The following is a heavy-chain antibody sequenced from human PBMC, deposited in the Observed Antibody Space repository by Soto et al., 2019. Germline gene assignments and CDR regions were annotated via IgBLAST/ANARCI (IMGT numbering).Heavy chain of an antibody. CDR3: AKTDIVLVPAAMPYYYGMDV. CDR2: ISYDGSNK. Sequence: GGSLXLSCAASGFXFSSYGMHWVRQARGKGLEWVAVISYDGSNKYYADSVKGRFTISRDNSKNTLYLQMNSLRAEDTAVYYCAKTDIVLVPAAMPYYYGMDVWGQGTTVTVSS. CDR1: GFXFSSYG. V-gene: IGHV3-30*18. J-gene: IGHJ6*02. D-gene: IGHD2-2*01.